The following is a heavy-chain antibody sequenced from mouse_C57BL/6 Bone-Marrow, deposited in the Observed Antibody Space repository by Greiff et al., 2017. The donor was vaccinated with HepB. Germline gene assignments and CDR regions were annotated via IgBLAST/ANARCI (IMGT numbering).Heavy chain of an antibody. J-gene: IGHJ3*01. CDR3: ARSLHYYGSSYWFAY. Sequence: QVQLQQPGAELVMPGASVKLSCKASGYTFTSYWMHWVKQRPGQGLEWIGEIDPSDSYTNYNQKFKGKSTLTVDKSSSTAYMQISSLTSEDSAVYYCARSLHYYGSSYWFAYWGQGTLVTVSA. V-gene: IGHV1-69*01. CDR2: IDPSDSYT. D-gene: IGHD1-1*01. CDR1: GYTFTSYW.